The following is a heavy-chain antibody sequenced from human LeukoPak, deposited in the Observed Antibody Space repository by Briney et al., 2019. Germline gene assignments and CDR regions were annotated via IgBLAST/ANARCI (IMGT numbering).Heavy chain of an antibody. CDR3: ARDRGDIVVVPAAMRDYYYGMDV. Sequence: SVKVSCKASGYTFTSYGISWVRQAPGQGLEWMGWISAYNGNTNYAQKLQGRVTMTTDTSPSTAYMELRSLRSDDTAVYYCARDRGDIVVVPAAMRDYYYGMDVWGQGTTVTVSS. CDR2: ISAYNGNT. D-gene: IGHD2-2*01. V-gene: IGHV1-18*01. CDR1: GYTFTSYG. J-gene: IGHJ6*02.